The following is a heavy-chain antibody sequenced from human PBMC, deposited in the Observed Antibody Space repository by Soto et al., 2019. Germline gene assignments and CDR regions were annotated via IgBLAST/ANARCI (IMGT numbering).Heavy chain of an antibody. CDR2: IYYSGGT. CDR1: GAALSSGGYF. CDR3: TREQSDDNYFDP. J-gene: IGHJ5*02. Sequence: SETLSLTCTVSGAALSSGGYFYTWFRQPPGKGLECLGYIYYSGGTNYNPSLKSRVTISLDKSKSQFSLRLISVPAPDPAVYYCTREQSDDNYFDPRRQGTLVT. V-gene: IGHV4-61*08. D-gene: IGHD6-19*01.